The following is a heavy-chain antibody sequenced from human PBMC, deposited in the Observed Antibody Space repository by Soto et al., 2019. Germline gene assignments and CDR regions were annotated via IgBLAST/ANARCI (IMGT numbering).Heavy chain of an antibody. V-gene: IGHV1-18*04. J-gene: IGHJ4*02. CDR2: ISTYNGNT. CDR3: AREGSGWDFDL. Sequence: GASVKVSCKASGYTFTTYPITSVRQAPGHGLEWLGWISTYNGNTNFAQGLQDRVSTTRDTSTNTAYLELRSLRSDDTAVYFCAREGSGWDFDLWGQGTPVTVSS. CDR1: GYTFTTYP. D-gene: IGHD6-19*01.